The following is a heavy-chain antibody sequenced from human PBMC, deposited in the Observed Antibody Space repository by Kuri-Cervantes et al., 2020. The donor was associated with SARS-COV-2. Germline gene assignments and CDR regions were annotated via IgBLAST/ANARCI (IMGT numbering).Heavy chain of an antibody. V-gene: IGHV3-66*02. D-gene: IGHD3-9*01. CDR1: GFTFSNAW. J-gene: IGHJ3*02. CDR3: ARANEYYDILTGRNDAFDI. Sequence: GESLKISCAASGFTFSNAWMSWVRRAPGKGLEWVSVIYSGGSTYYADSVKGRFTISRDNSKNTLYLQMNSLRAEDTAVYYCARANEYYDILTGRNDAFDIWGQGTMVTVSS. CDR2: IYSGGST.